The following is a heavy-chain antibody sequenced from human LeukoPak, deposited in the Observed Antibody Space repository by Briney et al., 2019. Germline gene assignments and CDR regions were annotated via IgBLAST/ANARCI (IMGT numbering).Heavy chain of an antibody. CDR1: GGSISSSSYY. Sequence: PSETLSLTCTVPGGSISSSSYYWGWIRQPPGKGLEWIGSIYYSGSTYYNPSLKSRVTISVDTSKNQFSLKLSSVTAADTAVYYCARDPRGPTGYDSSGRDSLDYWGQGTLVTVSS. CDR3: ARDPRGPTGYDSSGRDSLDY. CDR2: IYYSGST. D-gene: IGHD3-22*01. J-gene: IGHJ4*02. V-gene: IGHV4-39*07.